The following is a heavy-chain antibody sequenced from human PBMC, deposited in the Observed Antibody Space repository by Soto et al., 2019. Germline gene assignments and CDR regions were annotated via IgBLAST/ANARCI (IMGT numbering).Heavy chain of an antibody. CDR3: ARVSPTVTTTGTDY. V-gene: IGHV1-69*02. CDR2: IIPILGIA. CDR1: GGTFSSYT. J-gene: IGHJ4*02. Sequence: QVQLVQSGAEVKKPGSSVKVSCKASGGTFSSYTISWVRQAPGQGLEWMGRIIPILGIANYAQKFQGRVTITADKSTSTAYRERSSLRAEDTAGYYWARVSPTVTTTGTDYWGQGTLVTVSS. D-gene: IGHD4-17*01.